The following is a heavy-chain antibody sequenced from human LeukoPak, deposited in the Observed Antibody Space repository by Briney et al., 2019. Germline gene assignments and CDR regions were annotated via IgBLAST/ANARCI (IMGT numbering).Heavy chain of an antibody. CDR3: ARENFNYYGSGSYVYDF. D-gene: IGHD3-10*01. V-gene: IGHV4-59*11. J-gene: IGHJ4*02. Sequence: SETLSLTCTVSGDSISSHYWTWIRQPPGKGLEWIGYIYYTGITNYNPSLKSRVTISVDTSKKQFSLKLNSVTAADTAVYYCARENFNYYGSGSYVYDFWGQGTLVTVSS. CDR1: GDSISSHY. CDR2: IYYTGIT.